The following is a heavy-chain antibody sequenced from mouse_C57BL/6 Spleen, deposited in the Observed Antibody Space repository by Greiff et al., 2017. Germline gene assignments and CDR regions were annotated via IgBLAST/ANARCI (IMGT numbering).Heavy chain of an antibody. Sequence: QVQLQQPGAELVKPGASVKLSCKASGYTFTSYWMQWVKQRPGQGLEWIGEIDPSDSYTNYNQKFKGKATLTVDTSSSTAYMQLSSLTSEDSAVYYCARRAEDAMDYWGQGTSVTVSS. CDR2: IDPSDSYT. D-gene: IGHD3-3*01. CDR3: ARRAEDAMDY. CDR1: GYTFTSYW. J-gene: IGHJ4*01. V-gene: IGHV1-50*01.